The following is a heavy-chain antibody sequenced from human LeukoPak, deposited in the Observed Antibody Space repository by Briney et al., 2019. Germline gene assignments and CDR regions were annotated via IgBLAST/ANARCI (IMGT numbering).Heavy chain of an antibody. V-gene: IGHV3-21*01. D-gene: IGHD3-22*01. J-gene: IGHJ4*02. CDR1: GFTFSSYS. Sequence: GSLRLSCAASGFTFSSYSMNWVRQAPGKGLEWVSSISSSSSYIYYADSVKGRFTISRDNAKNPLYLQMNSLRAEDTAVYYCARMGDYYDSSGYYYIGFDYWGQGTLVTVSS. CDR2: ISSSSSYI. CDR3: ARMGDYYDSSGYYYIGFDY.